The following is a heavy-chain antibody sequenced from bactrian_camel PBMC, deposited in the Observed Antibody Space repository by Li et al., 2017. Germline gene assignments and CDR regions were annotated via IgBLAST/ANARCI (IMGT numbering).Heavy chain of an antibody. CDR2: GYTADGST. CDR3: AADVRPWLSGGYCYTVPGRFNY. Sequence: DVQLVESGGGSVQAGGSLTLSCAASGYLYSSYYMGWFRQTPGKEREEVARGYTADGSTTYAGSVKGRFTISKDNAKNTLYLQMNSLKPEDTAMYYCAADVRPWLSGGYCYTVPGRFNYWGQGTQVTVS. J-gene: IGHJ4*01. V-gene: IGHV3S42*01. CDR1: GYLYSSYY. D-gene: IGHD2*01.